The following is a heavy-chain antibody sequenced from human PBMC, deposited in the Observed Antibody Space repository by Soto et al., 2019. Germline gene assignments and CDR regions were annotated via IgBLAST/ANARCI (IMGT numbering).Heavy chain of an antibody. CDR3: AKDKGFLEWLLFWFDP. Sequence: PGGSLRLSCAASGFTFSSYGMHWVRQAPGKGLEWVAVISYDGSNKYYADSVKGRFTISRDNSKNTLYLQMNSLRAEDTAVYYCAKDKGFLEWLLFWFDPWGQGTLVTVAS. J-gene: IGHJ5*02. V-gene: IGHV3-30*18. D-gene: IGHD3-3*01. CDR2: ISYDGSNK. CDR1: GFTFSSYG.